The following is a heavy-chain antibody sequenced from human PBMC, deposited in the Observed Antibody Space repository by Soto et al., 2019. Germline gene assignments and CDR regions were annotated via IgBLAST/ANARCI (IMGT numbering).Heavy chain of an antibody. CDR3: ARDSPPPDY. Sequence: QVQLVQSGAEVKKPGASVKVSCKASGYTFASYAISWMRQAPGQGLEWMGWISAYNGNTNYAQKLQGRVTMTTDTSTSSASMALGSLRSDGTAVYGCARDSPPPDYWGQGTLVTVSS. J-gene: IGHJ4*02. CDR1: GYTFASYA. CDR2: ISAYNGNT. V-gene: IGHV1-18*01.